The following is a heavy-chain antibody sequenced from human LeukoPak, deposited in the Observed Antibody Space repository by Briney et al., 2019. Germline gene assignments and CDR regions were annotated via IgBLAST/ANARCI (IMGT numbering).Heavy chain of an antibody. D-gene: IGHD2-2*01. V-gene: IGHV4-4*02. J-gene: IGHJ6*03. CDR3: ARDQEAYCSSTSCYEYYYYMDV. CDR2: IYHSGST. Sequence: PSGTLSLTCTVSGGSISISNWWSWVRQPPGKGLEWIGEIYHSGSTHYNPSLKSRVTISVDKSKNQFSLKLNSVTAADTAVYYCARDQEAYCSSTSCYEYYYYMDVWGKGTTVTISS. CDR1: GGSISISNW.